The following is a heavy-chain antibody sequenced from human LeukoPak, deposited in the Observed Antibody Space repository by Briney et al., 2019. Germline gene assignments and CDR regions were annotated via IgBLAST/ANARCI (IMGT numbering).Heavy chain of an antibody. CDR3: ASSGWYLSSFN. D-gene: IGHD6-19*01. CDR1: GGSISSYY. V-gene: IGHV4-59*08. Sequence: SETLSLTCTVSGGSISSYYWSWIRQPAGKGLEWIGYIYYSGSTNYNPSLKSRVTISVDTSKNQFSLKLSSVTAADTAVYYCASSGWYLSSFNWGQGTLVTVSS. J-gene: IGHJ4*02. CDR2: IYYSGST.